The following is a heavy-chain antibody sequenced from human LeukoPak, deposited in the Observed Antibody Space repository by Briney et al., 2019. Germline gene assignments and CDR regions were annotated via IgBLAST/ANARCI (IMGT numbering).Heavy chain of an antibody. CDR2: TSYDGRNE. J-gene: IGHJ6*02. CDR3: AKDRGGFYYYSYGMDV. Sequence: PGGSLRLSCAASGFTFSIYGMHWVRQAPGKGLEWVAITSYDGRNEYHADSVKGRFTISRDNSKNTLYLQMNSLRDEDTAVYYCAKDRGGFYYYSYGMDVWGQGTTVTVSS. D-gene: IGHD3-10*01. V-gene: IGHV3-30*18. CDR1: GFTFSIYG.